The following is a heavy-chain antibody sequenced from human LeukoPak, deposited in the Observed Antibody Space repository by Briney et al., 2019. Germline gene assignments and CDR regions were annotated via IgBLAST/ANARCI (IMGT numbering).Heavy chain of an antibody. J-gene: IGHJ4*02. V-gene: IGHV4-30-4*07. D-gene: IGHD6-6*01. Sequence: SQTLSLTCAVSVGSISSGGYSWSSIRQPPGKGLEWIGYIYYSGSTYYNPSLKSRVTISVDTSKNQCSLKRSSVTAADTAVYYCAKDPISGGQLAPYYFDYWGQGTLVTVYS. CDR2: IYYSGST. CDR3: AKDPISGGQLAPYYFDY. CDR1: VGSISSGGYS.